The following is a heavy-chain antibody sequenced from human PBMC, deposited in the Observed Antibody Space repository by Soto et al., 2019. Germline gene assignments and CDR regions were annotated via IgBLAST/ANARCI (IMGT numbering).Heavy chain of an antibody. CDR1: GGTFGRYT. CDR3: ARSPPTISDYYFYMDV. J-gene: IGHJ6*03. V-gene: IGHV1-69*02. CDR2: IIPILNVA. D-gene: IGHD2-2*02. Sequence: QVQLVQSGAEVKRPGSSVKVSCKASGGTFGRYTISWVRQAPGQGLEWMGRIIPILNVANYAQKFQGRVTITEDKSTSTAYMELSSLRSEDTAVYYCARSPPTISDYYFYMDVWGKGTTVTVSS.